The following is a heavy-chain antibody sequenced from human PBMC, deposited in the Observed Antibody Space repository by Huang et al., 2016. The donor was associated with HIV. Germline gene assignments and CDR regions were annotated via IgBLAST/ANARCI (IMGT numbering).Heavy chain of an antibody. V-gene: IGHV3-21*01. J-gene: IGHJ4*02. CDR2: ISSRSSYI. CDR3: ARAVPTPNRFGVGGFDY. D-gene: IGHD3-3*01. CDR1: GFTFSSYS. Sequence: EVQLVESGGGLVKPGGSLRLSCAASGFTFSSYSMNWVRQAPGKGVEWVSSISSRSSYIYYADSVKGRFTISRDNAKNSLYLQMNSLRAEDTAVYYCARAVPTPNRFGVGGFDYWGQGTLVTISS.